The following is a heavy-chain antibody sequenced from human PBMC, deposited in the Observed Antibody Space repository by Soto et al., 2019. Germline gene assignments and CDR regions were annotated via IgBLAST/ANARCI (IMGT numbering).Heavy chain of an antibody. D-gene: IGHD4-17*01. CDR1: GGSFSGHY. CDR2: IIHSGNT. Sequence: QAQLQQWGAGLLKPSETLSLTCAVYGGSFSGHYWSWIRQPPGKGLEWIGEIIHSGNTNYNLSLKSRVTISVDTSKKQFSLKLSSVTAADTAVYYCARVNARGYGDCVSDYYGMDVWGQGTTVTVSS. CDR3: ARVNARGYGDCVSDYYGMDV. J-gene: IGHJ6*02. V-gene: IGHV4-34*12.